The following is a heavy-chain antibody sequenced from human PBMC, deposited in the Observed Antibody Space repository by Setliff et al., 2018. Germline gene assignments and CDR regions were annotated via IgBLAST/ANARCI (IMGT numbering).Heavy chain of an antibody. J-gene: IGHJ3*02. D-gene: IGHD3-22*01. CDR1: GFTFSSYW. V-gene: IGHV3-7*01. Sequence: GGSLRLSCAASGFTFSSYWMSWVRQAPGKGLEWVANIKQDGSEKYYVDSVKGRFTISRDNAKNSLYLQMNSLRAEGTAVYYCARIYYYDSSGYYHDAFDIWGQGTMVTVSS. CDR2: IKQDGSEK. CDR3: ARIYYYDSSGYYHDAFDI.